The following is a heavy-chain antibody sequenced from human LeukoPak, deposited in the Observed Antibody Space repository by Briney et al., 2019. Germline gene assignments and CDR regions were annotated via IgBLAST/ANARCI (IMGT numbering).Heavy chain of an antibody. J-gene: IGHJ5*02. D-gene: IGHD2-2*01. CDR2: INPNSGGT. CDR1: GYTFTCYY. CDR3: ARTRTIYCSSTSCYVDWFDP. Sequence: GASVKVSCKASGYTFTCYYMHWVRQAPGQGLEWMGWINPNSGGTNYAQKFQGRVTMTRDTSISTAYMELSRLRSDDTAVYYCARTRTIYCSSTSCYVDWFDPWGQGTLVTVSS. V-gene: IGHV1-2*02.